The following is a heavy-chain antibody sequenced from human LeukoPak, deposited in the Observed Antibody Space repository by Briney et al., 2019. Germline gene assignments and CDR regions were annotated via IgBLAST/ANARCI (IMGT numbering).Heavy chain of an antibody. D-gene: IGHD6-13*01. CDR3: ARSSSWRDNFDY. J-gene: IGHJ4*02. V-gene: IGHV1-8*03. Sequence: ASVKVSCKASGYTFTSYDINWVRQATGQGLEWMGWMNPNSGNTGYAQKLQGRVTITRNTSISTAYMELSSLRSEDTAVYYCARSSSWRDNFDYWGQGTLVTVSS. CDR1: GYTFTSYD. CDR2: MNPNSGNT.